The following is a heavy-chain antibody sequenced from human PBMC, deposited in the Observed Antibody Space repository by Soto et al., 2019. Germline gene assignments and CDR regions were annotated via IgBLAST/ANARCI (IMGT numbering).Heavy chain of an antibody. J-gene: IGHJ6*02. Sequence: EVQLVESGGGLVQPGGSLRLSCAASGFTFSSYSMNWVRQAPGKGLEWVSYISSSSSTIYYADSVKGRFTISRDNAKNSLYLQMNSLRDEDTAVYYCARQIDPLNDFWSGYFHYYGMDVWGQGTTVTVSS. V-gene: IGHV3-48*02. CDR1: GFTFSSYS. CDR3: ARQIDPLNDFWSGYFHYYGMDV. D-gene: IGHD3-3*01. CDR2: ISSSSSTI.